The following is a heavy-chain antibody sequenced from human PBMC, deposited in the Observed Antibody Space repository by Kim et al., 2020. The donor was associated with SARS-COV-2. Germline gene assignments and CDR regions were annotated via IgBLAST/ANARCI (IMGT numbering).Heavy chain of an antibody. CDR2: IIPILGIA. J-gene: IGHJ6*02. V-gene: IGHV1-69*04. CDR3: ARSLKLSSDYYYGMDV. D-gene: IGHD1-26*01. Sequence: SVKVSCKASGGTFSSYAISWVRQAPGQGLEWMGRIIPILGIANYAQKFQGRVTITADKSTSTAYMELSSLRSEDTAVYYCARSLKLSSDYYYGMDVWGQGTTVTVSS. CDR1: GGTFSSYA.